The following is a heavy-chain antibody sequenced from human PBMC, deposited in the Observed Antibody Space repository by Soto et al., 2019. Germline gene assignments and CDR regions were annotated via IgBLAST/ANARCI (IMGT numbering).Heavy chain of an antibody. Sequence: GGSLRLSCAASGFTFSSYWMSWVRQAPGKGLEWVANIKQDGSEKYYVDSVKGRFTISRDNAKNPLYLQMNSLRAEDTAVYYCARQSRIRDIVVVPAAMNAFDIWGQGTMVTVSS. CDR2: IKQDGSEK. CDR3: ARQSRIRDIVVVPAAMNAFDI. D-gene: IGHD2-2*01. CDR1: GFTFSSYW. J-gene: IGHJ3*02. V-gene: IGHV3-7*01.